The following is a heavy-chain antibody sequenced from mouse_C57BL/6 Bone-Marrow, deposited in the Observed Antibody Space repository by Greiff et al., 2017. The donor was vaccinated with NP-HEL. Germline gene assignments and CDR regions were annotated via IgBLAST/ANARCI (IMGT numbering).Heavy chain of an antibody. CDR3: NGYYY. V-gene: IGHV1-15*01. CDR1: GYTFTDYE. J-gene: IGHJ2*01. Sequence: QVQLQQSGAELVRPGASVTLSCKASGYTFTDYEMHWVKQTPVHGLEWIGAIDPETGGTAYNQKFKGKARLTADKSSSTAYMELRSLPSEDSAVYYCNGYYYWGQGTTLTVSS. D-gene: IGHD2-3*01. CDR2: IDPETGGT.